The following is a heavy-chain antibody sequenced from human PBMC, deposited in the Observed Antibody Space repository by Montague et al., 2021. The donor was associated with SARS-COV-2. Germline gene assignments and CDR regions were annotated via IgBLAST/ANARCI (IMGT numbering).Heavy chain of an antibody. CDR2: IYYRGST. D-gene: IGHD5/OR15-5a*01. J-gene: IGHJ5*01. V-gene: IGHV4-59*01. Sequence: SETLSLTCSVSGGSMNSYYWSWLRQTPGKGLEWIGYIYYRGSTNYNHSLKSQVTISVDTSKNKFSLSLTSVTAADTAVCYCARESTYNWFDSWGQGTLVTVSS. CDR1: GGSMNSYY. CDR3: ARESTYNWFDS.